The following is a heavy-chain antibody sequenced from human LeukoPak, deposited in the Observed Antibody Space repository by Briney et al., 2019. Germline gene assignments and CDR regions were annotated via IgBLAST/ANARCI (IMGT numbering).Heavy chain of an antibody. CDR2: IYSGGST. CDR1: GFTVSSNY. D-gene: IGHD3-22*01. Sequence: PGGSLRLSCAASGFTVSSNYMGWVRQAPGKGLEWVSVIYSGGSTYYPDSVKGRFTISRDNSQNTLNLQMDSQRPEDTAVYYCARLSDSSIYGAFDIWSHGTMVTVSS. CDR3: ARLSDSSIYGAFDI. J-gene: IGHJ3*02. V-gene: IGHV3-66*02.